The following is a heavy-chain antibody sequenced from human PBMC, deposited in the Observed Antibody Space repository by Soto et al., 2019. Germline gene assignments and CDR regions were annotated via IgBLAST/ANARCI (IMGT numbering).Heavy chain of an antibody. J-gene: IGHJ6*02. V-gene: IGHV4-59*01. Sequence: LSLTRDVSGASISSYYWSWIRQPPGKGLEWIGYIYYSGNTNYNPSLKSRVPMSVVTSKNQFSLNLTSVTAADTAVYFCARGSYGSGNYYAPYYFYAMDVWGHGTTVTVSS. CDR1: GASISSYY. CDR2: IYYSGNT. CDR3: ARGSYGSGNYYAPYYFYAMDV. D-gene: IGHD3-10*01.